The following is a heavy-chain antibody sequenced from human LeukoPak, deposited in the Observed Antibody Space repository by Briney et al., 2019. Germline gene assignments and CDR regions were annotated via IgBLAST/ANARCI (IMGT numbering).Heavy chain of an antibody. J-gene: IGHJ1*01. CDR3: ATLHYDGSRPKYCTNGVCYTAEYFQH. D-gene: IGHD2-8*01. Sequence: GASVKVSCKVSGYTLTKLSMHWVRQAPGKGLEWMGGFDPEDGETIYAQKFQGRVTMTEDTSTDTAYMELSSLRSEDTAVYYCATLHYDGSRPKYCTNGVCYTAEYFQHWGQGTLVTVSS. CDR2: FDPEDGET. V-gene: IGHV1-24*01. CDR1: GYTLTKLS.